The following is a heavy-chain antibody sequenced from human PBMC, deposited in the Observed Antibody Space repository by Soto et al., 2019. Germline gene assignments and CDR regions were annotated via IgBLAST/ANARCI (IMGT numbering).Heavy chain of an antibody. J-gene: IGHJ5*02. CDR1: VFPFSSYA. Sequence: ESGGGLVQPGGSLRLSCAASVFPFSSYAMNWVRQTPDKGLEWLSYISDSGSTIHYADSVKGRFTISRDNAKNSLYLQMNSLRADDTAVYYCTRDGSWGQGTLVTVSS. D-gene: IGHD5-12*01. CDR3: TRDGS. CDR2: ISDSGSTI. V-gene: IGHV3-48*01.